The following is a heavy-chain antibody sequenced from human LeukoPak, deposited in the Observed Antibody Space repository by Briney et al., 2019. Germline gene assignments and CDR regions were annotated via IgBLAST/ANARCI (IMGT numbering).Heavy chain of an antibody. Sequence: KSSETLSLTCTVSGGSISSYYWSWIRQPPGKGLEWIGYIYYSGSTNYNPSLKSRVTISVDTSKNQFSLKLSSVTAADTAVYYCARSRSGYVDYWGQGTLVTVSS. CDR1: GGSISSYY. D-gene: IGHD2-15*01. V-gene: IGHV4-59*08. CDR3: ARSRSGYVDY. J-gene: IGHJ4*02. CDR2: IYYSGST.